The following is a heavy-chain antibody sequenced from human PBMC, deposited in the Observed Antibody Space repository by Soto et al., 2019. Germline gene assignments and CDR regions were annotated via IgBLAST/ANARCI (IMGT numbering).Heavy chain of an antibody. CDR1: GFTFSSYA. CDR2: ISGSGGST. CDR3: AKAIKQGYLGNWFDP. Sequence: PGGSLRLSCAASGFTFSSYAMSWVRQAPGKGLEWVSAISGSGGSTYYADSVKGRFTISRDNSKNTLYLQMNSLRAEDTAVYYCAKAIKQGYLGNWFDPWGQGTLVTVSS. D-gene: IGHD3-16*01. J-gene: IGHJ5*02. V-gene: IGHV3-23*01.